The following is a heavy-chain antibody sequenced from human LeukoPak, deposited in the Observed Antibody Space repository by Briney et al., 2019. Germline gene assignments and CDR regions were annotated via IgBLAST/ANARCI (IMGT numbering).Heavy chain of an antibody. V-gene: IGHV3-23*01. CDR2: ISGSGGST. CDR1: GFTFSSYA. Sequence: PGGSLRLSCAASGFTFSSYAMSWVRQAPGKGLEWVSAISGSGGSTYYADSVKGRFTISRDNAKNSQYLQMNSLRAEDTALYYCHISSGRYGAFDIWGQGTMVTVSS. J-gene: IGHJ3*02. D-gene: IGHD6-19*01. CDR3: HISSGRYGAFDI.